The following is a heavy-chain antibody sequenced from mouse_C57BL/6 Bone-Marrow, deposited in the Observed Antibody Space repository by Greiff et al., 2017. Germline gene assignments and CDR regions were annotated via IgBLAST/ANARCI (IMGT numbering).Heavy chain of an antibody. Sequence: QVQLQQPGAELVKPGASVKLSCKASGYTFTSYWMQWVKQRPGQGLEWIGEIDPSDSYTNSNQKFTGKATLTVATSASTAYMQLSSLTSEDSAVYYCAQMGDYGTWFAYWGQGTLVTVSA. D-gene: IGHD2-4*01. J-gene: IGHJ3*01. CDR1: GYTFTSYW. V-gene: IGHV1-50*01. CDR2: IDPSDSYT. CDR3: AQMGDYGTWFAY.